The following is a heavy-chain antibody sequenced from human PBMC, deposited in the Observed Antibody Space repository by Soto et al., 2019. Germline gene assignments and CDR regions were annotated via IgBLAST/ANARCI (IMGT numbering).Heavy chain of an antibody. CDR2: INPKTGDT. CDR3: VTGDHLVR. D-gene: IGHD6-6*01. CDR1: GYTFTGYY. V-gene: IGHV1-2*02. Sequence: VKVSCKTSGYTFTGYYLNWVRQAPGRGLEWVGWINPKTGDTNNAQKFQGRVTMTTDTSISTGYMELSGLKSDDTAVYYCVTGDHLVRWGQGTRVTVSS. J-gene: IGHJ4*02.